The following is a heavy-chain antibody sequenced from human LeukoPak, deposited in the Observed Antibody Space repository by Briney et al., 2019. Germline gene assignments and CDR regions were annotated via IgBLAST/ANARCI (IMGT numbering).Heavy chain of an antibody. CDR1: GFTFINYA. D-gene: IGHD5-18*01. CDR2: ISGSGSST. Sequence: GRSLRLSCAASGFTFINYAMSWVRQAPGKGLEWVSVISGSGSSTYYADSVKGRFTISRDDSKNTLYLQMNSLRAEDTAVYFCARDSASYGRFDYWGQGTLVTVSS. CDR3: ARDSASYGRFDY. J-gene: IGHJ4*02. V-gene: IGHV3-23*01.